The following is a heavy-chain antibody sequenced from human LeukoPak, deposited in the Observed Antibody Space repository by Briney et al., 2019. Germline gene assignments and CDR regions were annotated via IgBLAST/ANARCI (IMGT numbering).Heavy chain of an antibody. V-gene: IGHV4-61*01. CDR1: GGSVSSGTFD. CDR3: AARGQGSSLSYFVY. CDR2: ISDSVTT. D-gene: IGHD3-10*01. J-gene: IGHJ4*02. Sequence: PSETLSLTCTVSGGSVSSGTFDWGWIRQPPGKGLEWIGYISDSVTTKYSPSLKTRVTISVDTSKNQFSLKLRSVTAADTAVYYYAARGQGSSLSYFVYWGQGTLVTVSS.